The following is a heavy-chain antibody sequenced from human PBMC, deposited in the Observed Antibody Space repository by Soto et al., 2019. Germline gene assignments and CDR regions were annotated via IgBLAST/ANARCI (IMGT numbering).Heavy chain of an antibody. CDR2: IIPIFGTA. V-gene: IGHV1-69*13. D-gene: IGHD3-22*01. J-gene: IGHJ5*02. Sequence: GASVKVSCKASGGTFSSYAISWVRQAPGQGLEWMGGIIPIFGTANYAQKFQGRVTITADESTSTAYMELSSLRSEDTAVYYCARGPYYYDSSGYYGNWFDHWGQGTLVTVSS. CDR1: GGTFSSYA. CDR3: ARGPYYYDSSGYYGNWFDH.